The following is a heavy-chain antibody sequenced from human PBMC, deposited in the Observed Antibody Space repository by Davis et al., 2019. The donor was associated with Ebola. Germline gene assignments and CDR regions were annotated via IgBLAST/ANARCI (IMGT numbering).Heavy chain of an antibody. J-gene: IGHJ6*02. CDR1: GGSISSGLYF. CDR2: ISDSGRT. Sequence: SETLSLTCTVSGGSISSGLYFWNWIRQHPGKGLEWIGYISDSGRTYYNPSLKSRVTITVDPSQNQFSLNLNSVTAADTAVYYCARGLRGGIVVVPAATNYGMDVWGQGTTVTVSS. CDR3: ARGLRGGIVVVPAATNYGMDV. D-gene: IGHD2-2*01. V-gene: IGHV4-31*03.